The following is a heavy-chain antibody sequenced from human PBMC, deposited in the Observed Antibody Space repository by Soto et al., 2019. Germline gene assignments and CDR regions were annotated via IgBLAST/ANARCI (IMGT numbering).Heavy chain of an antibody. V-gene: IGHV4-39*01. J-gene: IGHJ4*02. CDR1: GDSIGSSTNY. Sequence: SETLSLTCSVSGDSIGSSTNYWGWIRQPPGRGLEWIGTIYHSGNTYYNPTLKSRVAISVDMSKNQFSLRLNSVTAADTAVYYCARHEWLQLWLVTEYWGQGALVTVSS. CDR3: ARHEWLQLWLVTEY. CDR2: IYHSGNT. D-gene: IGHD5-18*01.